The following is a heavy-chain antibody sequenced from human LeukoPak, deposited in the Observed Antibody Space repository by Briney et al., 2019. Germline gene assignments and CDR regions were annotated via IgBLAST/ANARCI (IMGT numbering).Heavy chain of an antibody. CDR2: IRESGGGT. CDR3: AKRGIVIRGALIMRFHKAAYYFDS. J-gene: IGHJ4*02. CDR1: GITVSNYD. D-gene: IGHD3-10*01. Sequence: GGSLRLSCVVSGITVSNYDMTWVRQAPGKGLEWVSGIRESGGGTNYADSVKGRFTISRDNSKNSVYLQMNSLRAEDTAVYFCAKRGIVIRGALIMRFHKAAYYFDSWGQGILVTVSS. V-gene: IGHV3-23*01.